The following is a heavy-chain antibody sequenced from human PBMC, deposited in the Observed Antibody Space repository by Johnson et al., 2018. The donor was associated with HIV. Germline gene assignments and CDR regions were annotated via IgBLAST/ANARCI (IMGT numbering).Heavy chain of an antibody. CDR1: GFTFDDFA. CDR3: AKPLGLTPGAFEI. Sequence: VQLVESGGGLVQPGRSLRLSCAASGFTFDDFAMHWVRQAPGKGLEWVSGISWNSGNTDYADSVKGRFTISRDNAKNSLYMQMDSLRTEDTALYFCAKPLGLTPGAFEIWGQGTMVTVSS. D-gene: IGHD2-15*01. V-gene: IGHV3-9*01. J-gene: IGHJ3*02. CDR2: ISWNSGNT.